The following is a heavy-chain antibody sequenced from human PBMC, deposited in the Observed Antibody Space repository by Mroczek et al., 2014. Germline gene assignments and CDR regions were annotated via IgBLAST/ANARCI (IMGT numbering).Heavy chain of an antibody. J-gene: IGHJ1*01. CDR2: ISYDGSNK. D-gene: IGHD4-17*01. CDR1: GFTFSSYG. CDR3: AKEPNYGDYVEYFQH. V-gene: IGHV3-30*18. Sequence: QVQLQESGGGVVQPGRSLRLSCATSGFTFSSYGMHWVRQAPGKGLEWVAVISYDGSNKYYADSVKGRFTISRDNSKNTLYLQMNSLRAEDTAVYYCAKEPNYGDYVEYFQHWGQGHPGPPSPQ.